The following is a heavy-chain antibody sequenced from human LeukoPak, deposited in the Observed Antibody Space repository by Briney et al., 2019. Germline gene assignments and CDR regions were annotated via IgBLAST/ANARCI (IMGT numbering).Heavy chain of an antibody. CDR2: IYYNGGT. J-gene: IGHJ4*02. CDR3: TTYYDSAPYKFDY. Sequence: PSETLSLTCTVSGGSISSYYWSWIRQPPGKGLEWIGYIYYNGGTNYNPSLRSRVTISVDTSKNHFSLRLTSVTAADTAVYYCTTYYDSAPYKFDYWGRGTLVTVSS. V-gene: IGHV4-59*12. D-gene: IGHD3-22*01. CDR1: GGSISSYY.